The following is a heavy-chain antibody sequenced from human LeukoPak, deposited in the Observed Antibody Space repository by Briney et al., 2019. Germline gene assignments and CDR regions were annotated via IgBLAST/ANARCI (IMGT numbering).Heavy chain of an antibody. V-gene: IGHV1-2*02. CDR1: GYTFIGYY. CDR3: ARLARTTVTTPTFGWFDS. D-gene: IGHD4-17*01. CDR2: INPNSGGT. J-gene: IGHJ5*01. Sequence: ASVKVSCKASGYTFIGYYIHWVRQAPGQGLEWMGWINPNSGGTNYAQKFQGRVTMTRDTSISTAYMELSRLRSDDTAVYYSARLARTTVTTPTFGWFDSWGQGTLVTVSS.